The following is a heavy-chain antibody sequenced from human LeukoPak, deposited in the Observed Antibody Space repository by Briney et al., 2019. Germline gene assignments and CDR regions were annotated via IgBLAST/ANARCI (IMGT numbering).Heavy chain of an antibody. CDR2: INHSGST. V-gene: IGHV4-34*01. D-gene: IGHD4-17*01. CDR1: GGSFSGYY. CDR3: ARDRILDYGDYEDWFDP. J-gene: IGHJ5*02. Sequence: SETLSLTCAVYGGSFSGYYWSWIRQPPGKGLEWIGEINHSGSTNYNPSLKSRVTISVDTSKNQFSLKLSSVTAADTAVYYCARDRILDYGDYEDWFDPWGQGTLVTVSS.